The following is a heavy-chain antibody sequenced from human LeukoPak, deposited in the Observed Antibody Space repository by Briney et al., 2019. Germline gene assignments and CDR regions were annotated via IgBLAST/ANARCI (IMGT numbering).Heavy chain of an antibody. Sequence: GESLKISCKGSGYTFTTYWIVWVRQMPGKGLEWMGIIYPGDSDTRYSPSFQGQVTISADKSISTAYLQWSSLKASDTAMYYCARREILGDYVLDYWGQGTLVTVSS. J-gene: IGHJ4*02. V-gene: IGHV5-51*01. CDR3: ARREILGDYVLDY. CDR2: IYPGDSDT. CDR1: GYTFTTYW. D-gene: IGHD4-17*01.